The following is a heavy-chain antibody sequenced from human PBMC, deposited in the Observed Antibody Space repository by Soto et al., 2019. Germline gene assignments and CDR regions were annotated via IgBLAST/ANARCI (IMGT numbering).Heavy chain of an antibody. CDR1: GFTFSTYA. CDR3: ARTSGYAFDY. Sequence: EVQLVESGGGLVQPGGSLRLSCAASGFTFSTYAMHWVRQAPGKGLEYVSVISSFGGSTYYANSVKGRFTISRDNSKNTLYLQRGSLRAEDMAVYYCARTSGYAFDYWGQGTLVTVSS. V-gene: IGHV3-64*01. J-gene: IGHJ4*02. CDR2: ISSFGGST. D-gene: IGHD5-12*01.